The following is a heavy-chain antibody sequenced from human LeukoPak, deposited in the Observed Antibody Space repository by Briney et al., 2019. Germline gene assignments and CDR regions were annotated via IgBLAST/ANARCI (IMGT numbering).Heavy chain of an antibody. D-gene: IGHD2-15*01. V-gene: IGHV1-24*01. CDR3: ATVPCSGGSWPRERAFDI. Sequence: ASVKVSCKVSGYTLTELSMHWVRQAPGKGLEWMGGFDPEDGETIYAQKFQGRVTMTEDTSTDTAYMELSSLRSEDTAVYYCATVPCSGGSWPRERAFDIWGQGTMVTVSS. CDR2: FDPEDGET. J-gene: IGHJ3*02. CDR1: GYTLTELS.